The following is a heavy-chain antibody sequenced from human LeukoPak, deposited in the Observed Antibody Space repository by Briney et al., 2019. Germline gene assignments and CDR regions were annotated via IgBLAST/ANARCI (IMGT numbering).Heavy chain of an antibody. D-gene: IGHD5-18*01. V-gene: IGHV3-30-3*01. CDR1: GLTFSSHW. CDR3: ARGPLRGYSYGHFDY. Sequence: PGGSLRLSCAASGLTFSSHWMHWVRQAPGKGLEWVAVISYDGSNKYYADSVKGRFTISRDNSKNTLYLQMNSLRAEDTAVYYCARGPLRGYSYGHFDYWGQGTLVTVSS. J-gene: IGHJ4*02. CDR2: ISYDGSNK.